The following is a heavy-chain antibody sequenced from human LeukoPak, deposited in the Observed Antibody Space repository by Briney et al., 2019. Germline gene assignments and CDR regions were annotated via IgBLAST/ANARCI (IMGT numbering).Heavy chain of an antibody. CDR1: GFTFSSYV. V-gene: IGHV3-30*04. D-gene: IGHD2-15*01. CDR3: AKSGLIRFDY. J-gene: IGHJ4*02. CDR2: ISYDGSNE. Sequence: GGSLRLSCAASGFTFSSYVMHWVRQAPGKGLEWVAIISYDGSNEYYADSVKGRFTISRDNSKNTLYLQMNSLRAGDTAIYYCAKSGLIRFDYWGQGTLVTVSS.